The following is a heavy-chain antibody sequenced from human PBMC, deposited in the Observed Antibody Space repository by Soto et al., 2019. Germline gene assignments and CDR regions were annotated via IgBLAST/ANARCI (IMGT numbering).Heavy chain of an antibody. CDR2: IIPIFGTA. Sequence: ASVKVSCKASGGTFSSYAISWVRQAPGQGLEWMGGIIPIFGTANYAQKFQGRVTLTADESTSTAYMELSSLRSEDTAVYYCARVSATDYYGSGSYYWYNSFDLWGQGTLFTVSS. CDR3: ARVSATDYYGSGSYYWYNSFDL. CDR1: GGTFSSYA. V-gene: IGHV1-69*13. D-gene: IGHD3-10*01. J-gene: IGHJ5*02.